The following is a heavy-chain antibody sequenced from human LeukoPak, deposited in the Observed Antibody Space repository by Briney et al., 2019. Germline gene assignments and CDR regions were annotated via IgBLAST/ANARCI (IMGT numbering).Heavy chain of an antibody. CDR2: INPNRGGT. D-gene: IGHD1-26*01. CDR3: ARDPSSGVGATM. Sequence: ASVKVSCKACGYIFTGYYMHWVRQAPGQGLEWMGRINPNRGGTNYAQKFQGRVTMTRDTSISTAYMELSRLRSDGTAVYYCARDPSSGVGATMWGQGTLVTVSS. J-gene: IGHJ4*02. V-gene: IGHV1-2*06. CDR1: GYIFTGYY.